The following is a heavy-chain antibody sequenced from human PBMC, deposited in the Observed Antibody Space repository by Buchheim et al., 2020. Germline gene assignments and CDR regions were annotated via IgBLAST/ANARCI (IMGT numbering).Heavy chain of an antibody. Sequence: EVQLLESGGGLVQPGGSLRLSCAASGFTFSSYAMSWVRQAPGKGLEWVSAISGSGGSTYYADSVKGRSTISRDNSKNTLYLQMNSLRAEDTAVYYCAKVLRYFDWLKTKDYYYYGMDVWGQGTT. V-gene: IGHV3-23*01. CDR3: AKVLRYFDWLKTKDYYYYGMDV. J-gene: IGHJ6*02. CDR1: GFTFSSYA. D-gene: IGHD3-9*01. CDR2: ISGSGGST.